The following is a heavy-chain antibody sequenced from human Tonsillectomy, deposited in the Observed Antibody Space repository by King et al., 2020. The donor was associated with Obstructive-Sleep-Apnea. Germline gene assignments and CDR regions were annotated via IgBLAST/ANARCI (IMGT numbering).Heavy chain of an antibody. CDR2: IRYDGSNE. J-gene: IGHJ4*02. V-gene: IGHV3-30*02. D-gene: IGHD6-13*01. CDR1: GFTFSSSG. Sequence: VQLVESGGGVVQPGGSLRLSCAASGFTFSSSGMHWVRQAPGTGLEWVTFIRYDGSNEYYADSVKGRFSVSRDNSKNALFLQMNNLSAEDTAVYYCAKDNSNWSVDYWGQGILVTVSS. CDR3: AKDNSNWSVDY.